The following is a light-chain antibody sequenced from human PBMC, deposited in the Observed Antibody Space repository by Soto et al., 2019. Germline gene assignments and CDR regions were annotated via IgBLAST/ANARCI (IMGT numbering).Light chain of an antibody. Sequence: QSVLAQPASVSGSPGQSITISCTGTSSDVGGYNYVSWYQQHPGKAPKLMIYEVSSRPLGVSNRFSGSKSGNTASLTIPGLQAEDEADYYCTSYTSSSTLDVFGTGTKATVL. V-gene: IGLV2-14*01. J-gene: IGLJ1*01. CDR3: TSYTSSSTLDV. CDR2: EVS. CDR1: SSDVGGYNY.